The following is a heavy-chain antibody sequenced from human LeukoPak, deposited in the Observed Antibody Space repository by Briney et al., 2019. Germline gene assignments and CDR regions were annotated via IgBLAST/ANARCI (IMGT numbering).Heavy chain of an antibody. CDR3: ARDPYCSGGSCYSDYYYYGMDV. CDR2: ISSSSSTI. V-gene: IGHV3-48*04. J-gene: IGHJ6*02. Sequence: GGSLRLSCAASGFTLSSYSMNWVRQAPGRGLEWVSYISSSSSTIYYADSVKGRFTISRDNAKNSLYLQMNSLRAEDTAVYYCARDPYCSGGSCYSDYYYYGMDVWGQGTTVTVSS. CDR1: GFTLSSYS. D-gene: IGHD2-15*01.